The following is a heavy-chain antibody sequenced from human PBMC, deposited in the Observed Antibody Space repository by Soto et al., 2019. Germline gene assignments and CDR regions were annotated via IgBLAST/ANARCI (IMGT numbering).Heavy chain of an antibody. D-gene: IGHD2-21*02. CDR3: ARDDVSMVTTFLDY. CDR1: GFPFKNYA. Sequence: PGGSLRLSCAASGFPFKNYAIHWVRQAPGKGLEWVAVIWHDGSNEHYADSVKGRFRIARDNSNNTLYLQMNSLRGEDTALYYCARDDVSMVTTFLDYWGLGTLVTVSS. CDR2: IWHDGSNE. J-gene: IGHJ4*02. V-gene: IGHV3-33*01.